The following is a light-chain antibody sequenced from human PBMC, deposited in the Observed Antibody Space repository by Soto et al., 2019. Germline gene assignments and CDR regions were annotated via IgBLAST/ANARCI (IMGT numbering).Light chain of an antibody. CDR2: AAS. CDR1: QSISSY. V-gene: IGKV1-39*01. Sequence: DIQMTQSQSSLSASVGDRVTITCRASQSISSYLNWYQQKPGKAPKLLIYAASSLQSGVPSRFSGSGSGTDFTLTISSLQPEDFATYCCQQSYITPLTFGPGTKVDIK. CDR3: QQSYITPLT. J-gene: IGKJ3*01.